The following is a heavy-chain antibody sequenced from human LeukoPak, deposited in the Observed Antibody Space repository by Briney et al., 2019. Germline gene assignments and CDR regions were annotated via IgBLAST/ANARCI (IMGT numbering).Heavy chain of an antibody. J-gene: IGHJ4*02. CDR2: ISWNGARI. CDR1: GFTFAEYT. CDR3: VKDLVAASENVRGWYPMDY. D-gene: IGHD6-19*01. V-gene: IGHV3-43*01. Sequence: PGGPLRLPCGASGFTFAEYTMHWVRQAPGKGLEWVSLISWNGARIHYGDSVKGRFTISRDNSKNSLYLQMNSLRTEDTALYYCVKDLVAASENVRGWYPMDYWGQGTLVTVPS.